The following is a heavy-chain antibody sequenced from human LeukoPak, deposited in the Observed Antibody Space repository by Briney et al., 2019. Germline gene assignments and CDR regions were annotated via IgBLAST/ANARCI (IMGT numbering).Heavy chain of an antibody. J-gene: IGHJ4*02. CDR3: ARSGLSRFGF. CDR2: FSGSGGST. Sequence: SGGSLRLSCGASGFTFSSYSMNWVRQAPGKGLQWVSAFSGSGGSTYYADSVKGRFTISRDNSRNTLYLQMNSLRAEDTAVYYCARSGLSRFGFWGQGTLVTVSS. D-gene: IGHD2/OR15-2a*01. CDR1: GFTFSSYS. V-gene: IGHV3-23*01.